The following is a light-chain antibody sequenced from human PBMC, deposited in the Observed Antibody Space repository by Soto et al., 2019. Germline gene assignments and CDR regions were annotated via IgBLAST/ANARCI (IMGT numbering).Light chain of an antibody. CDR1: QSVSSNY. Sequence: EIVLTQSPGTLSLSPVERATLSCRASQSVSSNYLAWYQQKPGQAPRLLIYGASSRATGIPDRFSGSGSGTDYTLTISRLEPEDFAVYYCQKYGSTPLVTFGQGTRLEIK. CDR2: GAS. V-gene: IGKV3-20*01. CDR3: QKYGSTPLVT. J-gene: IGKJ5*01.